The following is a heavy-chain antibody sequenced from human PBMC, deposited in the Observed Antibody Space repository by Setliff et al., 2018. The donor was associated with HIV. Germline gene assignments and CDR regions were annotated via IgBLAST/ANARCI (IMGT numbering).Heavy chain of an antibody. CDR1: GYTFTRYW. J-gene: IGHJ6*03. CDR2: IYPGDSET. CDR3: VRDVAARNMIRGVINYYYYMDV. Sequence: GESLKISCKASGYTFTRYWIGWVRQMPGKGLEWMGMIYPGDSETRYGPSFEGHVTISADKSNSTASLEWSSLKASDTAVYYCVRDVAARNMIRGVINYYYYMDVWGKGTTVTVSS. V-gene: IGHV5-51*01. D-gene: IGHD3-10*01.